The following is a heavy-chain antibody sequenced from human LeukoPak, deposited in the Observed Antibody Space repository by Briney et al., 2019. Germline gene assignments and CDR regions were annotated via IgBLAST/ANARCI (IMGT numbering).Heavy chain of an antibody. Sequence: ASVKVSCKASGYTFTSYAISWVRPAPGQGLEWMGWISAYNGNTNHAQKLQGRVTVTTDTSTSTAYMELRSLTSDDTAVYYCARVEEVRGGITSFDYWGQGTLVTVSP. D-gene: IGHD3-10*01. V-gene: IGHV1-18*01. CDR3: ARVEEVRGGITSFDY. CDR2: ISAYNGNT. J-gene: IGHJ4*02. CDR1: GYTFTSYA.